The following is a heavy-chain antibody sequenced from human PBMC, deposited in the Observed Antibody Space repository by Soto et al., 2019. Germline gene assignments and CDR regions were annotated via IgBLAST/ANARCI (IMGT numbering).Heavy chain of an antibody. V-gene: IGHV3-30*03. D-gene: IGHD3-10*01. CDR1: GFTFSSYD. CDR3: ASEGTEMGSRCGSDY. J-gene: IGHJ4*02. Sequence: GGSLRLSCAASGFTFSSYDMNWVRQAPGKGLEWVAEITYSGSNKYYADSVKGRFTISRDNSKNSLYLQMNSLRAEDTAVYYCASEGTEMGSRCGSDYWGQGTLVTVSS. CDR2: ITYSGSNK.